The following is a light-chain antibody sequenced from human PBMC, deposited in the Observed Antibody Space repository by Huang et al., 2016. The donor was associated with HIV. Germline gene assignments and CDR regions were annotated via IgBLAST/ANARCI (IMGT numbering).Light chain of an antibody. V-gene: IGKV3-15*01. J-gene: IGKJ1*01. CDR1: QSVSSN. Sequence: EIVMTQSPATLSVSPGERATLSCRASQSVSSNLAWYQQIPGQAPRLLIYDASTRATGLPARFRGSGSGTEFTLTISSLQSEDFAVYHCQQYDNWPGTFGQGTKLEI. CDR3: QQYDNWPGT. CDR2: DAS.